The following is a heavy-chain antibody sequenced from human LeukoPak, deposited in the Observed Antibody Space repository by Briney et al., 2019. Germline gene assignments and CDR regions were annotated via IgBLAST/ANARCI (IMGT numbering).Heavy chain of an antibody. V-gene: IGHV3-53*01. J-gene: IGHJ4*02. D-gene: IGHD3-9*01. Sequence: GGSLRLSCAASEFTVSSSYMSWVRQAPGKGLEWVSVIYSSGSTYYADSVKGRFTISRDNSKNTLYLQMNSLRAEDTAVYYCAKAPYDILTGNDYWGQGTLVTVSS. CDR2: IYSSGST. CDR3: AKAPYDILTGNDY. CDR1: EFTVSSSY.